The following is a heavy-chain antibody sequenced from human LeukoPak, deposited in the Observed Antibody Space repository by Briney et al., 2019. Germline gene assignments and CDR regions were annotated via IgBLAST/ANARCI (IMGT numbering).Heavy chain of an antibody. V-gene: IGHV4-59*01. CDR3: ARGIVAAAATPWFDP. D-gene: IGHD6-13*01. Sequence: PSETLSLTCTVSGGSISSYYWSWIRQPPGKGLEWIGYIYYSGSTNYNPSPKSRVTISVDTSKNQFSLKLSSVTAADTAVYYCARGIVAAAATPWFDPWGQGTLVTVSS. CDR1: GGSISSYY. J-gene: IGHJ5*02. CDR2: IYYSGST.